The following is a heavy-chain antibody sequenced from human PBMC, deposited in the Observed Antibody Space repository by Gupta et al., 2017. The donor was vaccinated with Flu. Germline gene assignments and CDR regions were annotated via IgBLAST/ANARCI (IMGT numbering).Heavy chain of an antibody. D-gene: IGHD4-17*01. Sequence: RGLEWLGKTYCRSKWSKWYNDYAVSMKSRININPDTSKNQVSLQLNSVTPDDTAVYYCARNAGTTGWDYFDYWGQGALVTVSS. CDR2: TYCRSKWSKWYN. J-gene: IGHJ4*02. V-gene: IGHV6-1*01. CDR3: ARNAGTTGWDYFDY.